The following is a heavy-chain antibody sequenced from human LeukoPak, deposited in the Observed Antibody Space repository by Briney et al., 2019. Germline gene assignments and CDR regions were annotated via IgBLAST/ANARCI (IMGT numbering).Heavy chain of an antibody. CDR3: ARGRRDSSGYYY. J-gene: IGHJ4*02. Sequence: GASVKVSCKASGYTFTSYDINWVRQATGQGLEWMGWMNPNSGNTGYAQKFQGRVTMTRNTFISTAYMELSSLRSEDTAVCYCARGRRDSSGYYYWGQGTLVTVSS. CDR2: MNPNSGNT. CDR1: GYTFTSYD. D-gene: IGHD3-22*01. V-gene: IGHV1-8*01.